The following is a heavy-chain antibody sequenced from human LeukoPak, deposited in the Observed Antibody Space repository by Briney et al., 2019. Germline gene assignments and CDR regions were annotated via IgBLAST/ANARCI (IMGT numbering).Heavy chain of an antibody. J-gene: IGHJ5*01. D-gene: IGHD6-19*01. Sequence: ASVKVSCRASGYTFKNYGISWVRQAHGQGLEWMGWISTYYGDTKHAQKVQGRLTLTADASTSTAYMELRGLRCDDTAVYYCARDPSNTSGWYIWFDFWGQGTLVTVSS. V-gene: IGHV1-18*04. CDR1: GYTFKNYG. CDR3: ARDPSNTSGWYIWFDF. CDR2: ISTYYGDT.